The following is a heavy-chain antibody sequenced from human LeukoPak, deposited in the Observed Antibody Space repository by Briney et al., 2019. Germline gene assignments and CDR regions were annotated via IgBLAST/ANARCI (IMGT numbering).Heavy chain of an antibody. CDR3: AREHYDSSGYYDY. V-gene: IGHV3-48*04. CDR2: ISSSSSTI. D-gene: IGHD3-22*01. Sequence: GGSLRLSCAASGFTFSSYSMSWVRQAPGKGLEWVSYISSSSSTIYYADSVKGRFTISRDNARNSLYLRMNSLRAEDTAVYYCAREHYDSSGYYDYWGQGTLVTVSS. CDR1: GFTFSSYS. J-gene: IGHJ4*02.